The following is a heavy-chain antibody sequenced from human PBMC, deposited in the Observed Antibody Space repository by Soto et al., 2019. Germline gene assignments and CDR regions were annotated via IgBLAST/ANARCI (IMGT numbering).Heavy chain of an antibody. Sequence: SETLSLTCAVSGGSISSGGYSWSWIRQPPGKGLEWIGYIYHSGSTYYNPSLKSRVTISVDRSKNQFSLKLSSVTAADTAVYYCARSGGITMVRGVMGYYYYGMDVWGQGTTVTV. CDR1: GGSISSGGYS. J-gene: IGHJ6*02. V-gene: IGHV4-30-2*01. CDR2: IYHSGST. D-gene: IGHD3-10*01. CDR3: ARSGGITMVRGVMGYYYYGMDV.